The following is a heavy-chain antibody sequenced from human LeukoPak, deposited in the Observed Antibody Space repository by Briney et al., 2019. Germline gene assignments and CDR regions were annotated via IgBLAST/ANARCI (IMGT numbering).Heavy chain of an antibody. CDR1: GGTFSSYA. CDR2: IIPIFGTA. CDR3: ATPTYYYDSSGYYTNCFDP. Sequence: GSSVKVSCKASGGTFSSYAISWVRQAPGQGLEWMGGIIPIFGTANYAQKFQGRVTITTDESASTAYVELSSLRSEDTAVYYCATPTYYYDSSGYYTNCFDPWGQGTLVTVSS. D-gene: IGHD3-22*01. J-gene: IGHJ5*02. V-gene: IGHV1-69*05.